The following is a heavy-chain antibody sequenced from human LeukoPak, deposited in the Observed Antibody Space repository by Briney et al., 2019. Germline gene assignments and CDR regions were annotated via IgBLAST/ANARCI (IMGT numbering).Heavy chain of an antibody. CDR2: IIPIFGTA. J-gene: IGHJ4*02. V-gene: IGHV1-69*05. CDR3: ARDRSGSGWYDY. Sequence: ASVKVSCKASGGTFSSYAISWVRQAPGQGLEWMGGIIPIFGTANYAQKLQGRVTMTTDTSTSTAYMELRSLRSDDTAVYYCARDRSGSGWYDYWGQGTLVTVSS. D-gene: IGHD6-19*01. CDR1: GGTFSSYA.